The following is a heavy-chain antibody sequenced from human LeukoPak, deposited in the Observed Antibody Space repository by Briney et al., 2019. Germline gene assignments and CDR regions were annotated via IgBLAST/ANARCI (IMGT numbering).Heavy chain of an antibody. V-gene: IGHV3-23*01. CDR3: AKDSRGSGWYYFDY. Sequence: GGSLRLSCAASGFSFSSYAMSWVRQAPGKGLEWVSAISGSGGSTYYAGSVKGRFTVSRDNSKNTLYLQMNSLRAEDTAVYYCAKDSRGSGWYYFDYWGQGTLVTVSS. J-gene: IGHJ4*02. D-gene: IGHD6-19*01. CDR2: ISGSGGST. CDR1: GFSFSSYA.